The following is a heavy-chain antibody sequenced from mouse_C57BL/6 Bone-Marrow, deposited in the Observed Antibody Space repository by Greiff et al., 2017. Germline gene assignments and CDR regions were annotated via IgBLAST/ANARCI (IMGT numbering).Heavy chain of an antibody. CDR3: ARWPFFDY. Sequence: QVQLKQPGAELVKPGASVKMSCKASGYTFTSYWITWVKQRPGQGLEWIGDIYPGSGSTNYNEKFKSKATLTADTSSSTAYMQLSSLTSEDSAVYYCARWPFFDYWGQGTTLTVSS. CDR2: IYPGSGST. V-gene: IGHV1-55*01. J-gene: IGHJ2*01. CDR1: GYTFTSYW.